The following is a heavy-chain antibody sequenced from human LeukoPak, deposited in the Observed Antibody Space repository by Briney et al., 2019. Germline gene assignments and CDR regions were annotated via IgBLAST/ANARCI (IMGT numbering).Heavy chain of an antibody. CDR3: ARAYGDYGPPYDY. J-gene: IGHJ4*02. D-gene: IGHD4-17*01. Sequence: GGSLRLSCAASGFTFSRYSMNWVRQAPGEGLEWVSSTSSSSSYIYYAHSVKGRFTISRDNAKNSLYLQMNSLRAEDTAVYYCARAYGDYGPPYDYWGQGTLVTVSS. CDR1: GFTFSRYS. CDR2: TSSSSSYI. V-gene: IGHV3-21*06.